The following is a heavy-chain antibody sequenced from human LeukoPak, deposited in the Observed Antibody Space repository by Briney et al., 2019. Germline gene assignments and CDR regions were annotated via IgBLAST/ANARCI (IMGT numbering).Heavy chain of an antibody. Sequence: SETLSLTCTVSGGSINSHSYYWGWIRQPPGKGLEWIGSVYYDGTSYSNPSLKSRAAVFVDTSRDQFSLDLSFVTAADTALYYCVRHISTNTGYFDSRGPGILVSVSS. CDR1: GGSINSHSYY. CDR2: VYYDGTS. J-gene: IGHJ4*02. D-gene: IGHD5-24*01. V-gene: IGHV4-39*01. CDR3: VRHISTNTGYFDS.